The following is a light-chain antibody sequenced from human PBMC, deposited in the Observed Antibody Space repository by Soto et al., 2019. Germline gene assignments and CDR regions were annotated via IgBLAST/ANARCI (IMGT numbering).Light chain of an antibody. CDR2: SDN. J-gene: IGLJ3*02. Sequence: QSVLTQPPSASGTPGQRVTISCSGSSSNVGTNHVNWYQQLPGTAPKLLIYSDNQRPSGVPDRFSGSKSGTSASLAISGLQSEDEADYYCATRADSLSCRVFGAGTKLTVL. CDR3: ATRADSLSCRV. V-gene: IGLV1-44*01. CDR1: SSNVGTNH.